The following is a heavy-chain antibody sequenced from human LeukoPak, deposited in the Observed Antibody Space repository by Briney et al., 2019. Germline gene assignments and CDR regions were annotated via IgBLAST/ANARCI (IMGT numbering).Heavy chain of an antibody. CDR3: ARGGSSWFFDY. D-gene: IGHD6-13*01. CDR2: IYPGDSDT. CDR1: GYSFSTYW. V-gene: IGHV5-51*01. Sequence: GESLKISCKGSGYSFSTYWIGWVRQMPGKGLEWVGIIYPGDSDTRDSPSFQGQVTISADKSISTAYLQWSSLKASDTAMYYCARGGSSWFFDYWGQGTLVTVSS. J-gene: IGHJ4*02.